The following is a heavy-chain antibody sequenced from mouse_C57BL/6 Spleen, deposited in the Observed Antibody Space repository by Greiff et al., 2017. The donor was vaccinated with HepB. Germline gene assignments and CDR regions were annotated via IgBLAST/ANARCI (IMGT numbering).Heavy chain of an antibody. V-gene: IGHV3-6*01. CDR1: GYSITSGYY. D-gene: IGHD2-2*01. CDR3: ARDRYGYEPFAY. CDR2: ISYDGSN. J-gene: IGHJ3*01. Sequence: DVQLQESGPGLVKPSQSLSLTCSVTGYSITSGYYWNWIRQFPGNKLEWMGYISYDGSNNYNPSLKNRISITRDTSKNQFFLKLNSVTTEDTATYYCARDRYGYEPFAYWGQGTLVTVSA.